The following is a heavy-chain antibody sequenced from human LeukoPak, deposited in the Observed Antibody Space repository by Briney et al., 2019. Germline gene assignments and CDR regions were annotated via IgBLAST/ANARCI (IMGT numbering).Heavy chain of an antibody. D-gene: IGHD2-2*01. CDR1: GFTFTGYS. V-gene: IGHV1-2*02. CDR3: VRDGYCSSTRCLSCLDL. Sequence: GSLKLSCKASGFTFTGYSMHWVRQAPGQGLEWISFINPNSGSTNYAEWVQGRVTMTRDKSNSIAYMEVGRLRSDETPVHYCVRDGYCSSTRCLSCLDLWGEGTLISVSS. J-gene: IGHJ5*02. CDR2: INPNSGST.